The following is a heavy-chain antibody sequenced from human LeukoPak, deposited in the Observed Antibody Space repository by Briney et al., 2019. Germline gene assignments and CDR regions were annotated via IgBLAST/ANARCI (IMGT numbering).Heavy chain of an antibody. CDR2: INWNGGST. CDR3: ARLWFGESHGDY. J-gene: IGHJ4*02. D-gene: IGHD3-10*01. V-gene: IGHV3-20*04. Sequence: GGSLRLSCAASGFTFDDYGMSWVRQAPGKGLEWVSGINWNGGSTGYADSVKGRFTISRDNAKNSLYLQMNSLRAEETALYYCARLWFGESHGDYWGQGTLVTVSS. CDR1: GFTFDDYG.